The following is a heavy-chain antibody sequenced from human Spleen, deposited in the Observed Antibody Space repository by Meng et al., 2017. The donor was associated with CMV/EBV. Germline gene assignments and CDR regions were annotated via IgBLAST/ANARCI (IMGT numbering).Heavy chain of an antibody. CDR1: GFIASGYS. CDR2: IDVTGTWA. CDR3: ARDQRGFLYYGLDV. Sequence: GESLKISCAASGFIASGYSFNWFRQTPGRGLEWVSSIDVTGTWASYADSVKGRFTISRDNAKSSLFLQMNSLRADDTAIYYCARDQRGFLYYGLDVWGQGTTVTVSS. D-gene: IGHD3-3*01. J-gene: IGHJ6*02. V-gene: IGHV3-21*04.